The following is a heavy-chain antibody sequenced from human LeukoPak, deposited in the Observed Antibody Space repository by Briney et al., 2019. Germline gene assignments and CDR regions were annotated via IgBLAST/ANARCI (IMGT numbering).Heavy chain of an antibody. J-gene: IGHJ4*02. Sequence: KSGGSLRLSCAASGFTFSSYSMNWVRQAPGKGLEWVSSISSSSSYIYYADSVKGRFTISRDNAKNSLYLQMNSLRAEDTAVYYCARDMGYCSSTNCFVPAFDYWGQGTLVTVSS. V-gene: IGHV3-21*01. CDR1: GFTFSSYS. CDR2: ISSSSSYI. D-gene: IGHD2-2*01. CDR3: ARDMGYCSSTNCFVPAFDY.